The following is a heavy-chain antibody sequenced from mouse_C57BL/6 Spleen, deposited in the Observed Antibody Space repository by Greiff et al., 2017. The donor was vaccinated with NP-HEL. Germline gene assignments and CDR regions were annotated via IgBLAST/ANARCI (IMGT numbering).Heavy chain of an antibody. J-gene: IGHJ2*01. CDR3: TVYYAGRY. CDR2: IDPENGDT. Sequence: DVQLQESGAELVRPGASVKLSCTASGFNIKDDYMHWVKQRPEQGLEWIGWIDPENGDTEYASKFQGKATITADTSSNTAYLQLSSLTSEDTAVYYCTVYYAGRYWGQGTTLTVSS. D-gene: IGHD1-1*02. CDR1: GFNIKDDY. V-gene: IGHV14-4*01.